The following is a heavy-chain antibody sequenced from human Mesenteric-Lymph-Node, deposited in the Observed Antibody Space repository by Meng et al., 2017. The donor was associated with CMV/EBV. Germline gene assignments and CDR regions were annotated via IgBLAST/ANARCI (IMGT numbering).Heavy chain of an antibody. CDR1: FTCSRYA. CDR2: ISGSGGST. V-gene: IGHV3-23*01. J-gene: IGHJ4*02. CDR3: AKLALGYYDSSGYPDY. D-gene: IGHD3-22*01. Sequence: FTCSRYAMSWVRQAPGKGLEWVSAISGSGGSTYYADSVKGRFTISRDNSKNTLYLQMNSLRAEDTAVYYCAKLALGYYDSSGYPDYWGQGTLVTVS.